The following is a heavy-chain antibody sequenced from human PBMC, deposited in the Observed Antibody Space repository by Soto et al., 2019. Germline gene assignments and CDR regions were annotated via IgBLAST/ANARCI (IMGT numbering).Heavy chain of an antibody. CDR3: ARPSMKRGYYDSSGYTFDY. Sequence: QVQLVQSGAEVKKPGSSVKVSCKASGGTFSSYAISWVRQAPGQGLEWMVGIIPIFGTANYAQKLQGRVTITADESTSTAYMGLSRLRSEDTAVYYCARPSMKRGYYDSSGYTFDYWGQGTLVTVS. CDR2: IIPIFGTA. J-gene: IGHJ4*02. D-gene: IGHD3-22*01. CDR1: GGTFSSYA. V-gene: IGHV1-69*01.